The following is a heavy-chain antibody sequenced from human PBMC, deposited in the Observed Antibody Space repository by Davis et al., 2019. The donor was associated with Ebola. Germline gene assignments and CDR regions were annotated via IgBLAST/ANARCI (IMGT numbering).Heavy chain of an antibody. J-gene: IGHJ4*02. D-gene: IGHD5-12*01. CDR3: TRPGWAGISSGSDSGIGY. CDR2: IHHSVSH. Sequence: MPSETLSPTCALYAASSTGSYWSCIRPPPGKWLEWIGEIHHSVSHNYHPSLKSRVTMSVDTSKNQCSLNLKSVTAADTALYFCTRPGWAGISSGSDSGIGYWGQGILVTVSS. CDR1: AASSTGSY. V-gene: IGHV4-34*01.